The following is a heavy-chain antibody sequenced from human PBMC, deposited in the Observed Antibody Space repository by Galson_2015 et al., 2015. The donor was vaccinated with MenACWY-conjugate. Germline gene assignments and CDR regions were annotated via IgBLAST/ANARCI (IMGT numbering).Heavy chain of an antibody. Sequence: LRLSCAASGFTFDDYAMSWVRQAPGKGLEWVSGINWNGGSTGYADSVKGRFTISRDNVKNSLYLQMNSLRAEDTAFYYCARRPDNSYYDSAGYYYVFDYWGQGTLVTVSS. J-gene: IGHJ4*02. CDR2: INWNGGST. CDR3: ARRPDNSYYDSAGYYYVFDY. CDR1: GFTFDDYA. D-gene: IGHD3-22*01. V-gene: IGHV3-20*04.